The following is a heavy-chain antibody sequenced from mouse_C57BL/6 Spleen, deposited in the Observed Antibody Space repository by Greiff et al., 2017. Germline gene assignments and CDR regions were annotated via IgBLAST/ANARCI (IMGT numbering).Heavy chain of an antibody. D-gene: IGHD2-4*01. Sequence: VKLQQPGAELVKPGASVKMSCKASGYTFTSYWITWVKQRPGQGLEWIGDIYPGSGSTNYNEKFKSKATLTVDTSSSTAYMQLSSLTSEDSAVYYCARWSDYDDAMDYWGQGTSVTVSS. V-gene: IGHV1-55*01. CDR1: GYTFTSYW. CDR2: IYPGSGST. CDR3: ARWSDYDDAMDY. J-gene: IGHJ4*01.